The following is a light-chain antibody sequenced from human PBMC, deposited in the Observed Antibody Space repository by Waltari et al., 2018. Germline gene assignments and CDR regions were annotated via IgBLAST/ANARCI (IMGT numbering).Light chain of an antibody. CDR2: EFS. CDR1: TSDIGSYEY. V-gene: IGLV2-14*01. CDR3: SSATSSGTVV. Sequence: QSVLTQRASVSGSPGQSITISCTGTTSDIGSYEYVSWYQQHPGKVPKGIIYEFSQRPLGGSNRFSGSKSGNSASLTISGLQAEDEADYYCSSATSSGTVVFGGGTRLTVL. J-gene: IGLJ2*01.